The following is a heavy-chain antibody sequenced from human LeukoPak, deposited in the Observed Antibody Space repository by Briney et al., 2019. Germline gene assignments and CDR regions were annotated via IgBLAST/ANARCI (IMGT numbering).Heavy chain of an antibody. J-gene: IGHJ4*02. CDR1: AFTFSSYW. V-gene: IGHV3-7*04. Sequence: PGGSLRLSCEASAFTFSSYWMSWVRQAPGKGLEWVANMKEDGGEINYVDSVKGRFTISRDNAKNSLFLQMNSLRVEDTAVYYCGRGRGYPTFDYWGQGTLVTVSS. D-gene: IGHD5-18*01. CDR2: MKEDGGEI. CDR3: GRGRGYPTFDY.